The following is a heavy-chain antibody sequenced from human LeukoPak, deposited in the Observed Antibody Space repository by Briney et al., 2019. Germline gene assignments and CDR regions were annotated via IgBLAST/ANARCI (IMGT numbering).Heavy chain of an antibody. CDR3: AKDKSVTSGNYYWDY. Sequence: GGSLRLSCAASGFTVSSNYMSWVRQAPGKGLEWVSVIYSGGSTYYADSVKGRFTISRDNSKNTLYLQMNSLRAEDTAVYYCAKDKSVTSGNYYWDYWGQGTLVTVSS. D-gene: IGHD3-10*01. V-gene: IGHV3-53*01. CDR2: IYSGGST. CDR1: GFTVSSNY. J-gene: IGHJ4*02.